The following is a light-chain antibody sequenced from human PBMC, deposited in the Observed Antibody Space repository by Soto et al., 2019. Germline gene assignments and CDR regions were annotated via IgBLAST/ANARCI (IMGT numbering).Light chain of an antibody. J-gene: IGKJ5*01. Sequence: EIVMTQSPASLSVSPGASATLSCRASQSVTTSLAGYQQKPGQAPRLLIYDASTRVTGIPARFSGSGSGTEFTLTISSLQSEDFAVYYCQHYSNWPPITFGQGTRLEMK. CDR2: DAS. CDR1: QSVTTS. V-gene: IGKV3-15*01. CDR3: QHYSNWPPIT.